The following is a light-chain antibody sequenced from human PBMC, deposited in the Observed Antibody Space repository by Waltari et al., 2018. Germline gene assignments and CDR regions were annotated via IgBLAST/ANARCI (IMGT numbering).Light chain of an antibody. V-gene: IGLV3-21*04. J-gene: IGLJ3*02. CDR2: YDS. Sequence: YVVTQPPSVSVAPGKTATLTCGGENIESKSVTWYQQKPGKAPILVIFYDSDRPSGSPERFSGSNSGNTGALTISWVEAGDEADYHCQVWDDTTNSGVFGGGTRLTVL. CDR3: QVWDDTTNSGV. CDR1: NIESKS.